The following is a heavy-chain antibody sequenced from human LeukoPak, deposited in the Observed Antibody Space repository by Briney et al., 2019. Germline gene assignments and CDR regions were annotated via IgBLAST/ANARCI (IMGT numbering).Heavy chain of an antibody. CDR1: GGSISSSSYY. Sequence: SETLSLTCTVSGGSISSSSYYWGWIRQPPGKGLEWIGSIYYSGSTYYNPSLKSRVTISVDTSKNQFSLKLSSVTAADTAVYYCARGFTERYYYGSRSLFVIFDYWGQGTLVTVSS. CDR2: IYYSGST. CDR3: ARGFTERYYYGSRSLFVIFDY. D-gene: IGHD3-10*01. V-gene: IGHV4-39*07. J-gene: IGHJ4*02.